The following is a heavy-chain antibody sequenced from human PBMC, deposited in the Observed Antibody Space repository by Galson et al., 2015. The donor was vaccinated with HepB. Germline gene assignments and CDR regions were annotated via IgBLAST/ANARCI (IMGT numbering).Heavy chain of an antibody. CDR3: ASRAMIMPDYYYYGMEV. CDR2: IIPIFGST. D-gene: IGHD3-16*01. J-gene: IGHJ6*02. Sequence: SVKVSCKASGGTFTSYAFSWVRQAPGQGLEWMGEIIPIFGSTNYAQKFQGRVTISADKSTTSASMELSSLRSEDTAVYYCASRAMIMPDYYYYGMEVWGQGTTVTVSS. V-gene: IGHV1-69*06. CDR1: GGTFTSYA.